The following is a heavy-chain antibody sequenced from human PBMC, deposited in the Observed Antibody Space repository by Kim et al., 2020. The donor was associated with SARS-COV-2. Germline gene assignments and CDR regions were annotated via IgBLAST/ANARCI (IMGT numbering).Heavy chain of an antibody. D-gene: IGHD3-3*01. V-gene: IGHV4-59*08. CDR2: IYYCGST. Sequence: SETLSLTCTVSGGSISSYYWCWIWKPPGPGLDRIGNIYYCGSTNSNHSLNSRVTISVDTYKNQFSLKLSSVTAADTAVYYCARLRRITIFGVVIITWFDPWGQGTLVTVSS. J-gene: IGHJ5*02. CDR1: GGSISSYY. CDR3: ARLRRITIFGVVIITWFDP.